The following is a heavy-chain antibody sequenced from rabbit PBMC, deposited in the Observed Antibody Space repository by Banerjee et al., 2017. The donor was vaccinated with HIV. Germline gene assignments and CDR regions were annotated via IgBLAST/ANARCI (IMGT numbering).Heavy chain of an antibody. CDR1: GFDFSSYYM. CDR3: ARGYTYDYAGYAYALNL. CDR2: INTGGST. J-gene: IGHJ4*01. Sequence: QEQLVESGGGLVQPEGSLTLSCKASGFDFSSYYMSWVRQAPGKGLEWIGIINTGGSTYYASWAKGRFTISETSSTTVTLQMTSRTAADTATYFCARGYTYDYAGYAYALNLWGQGTLVTVS. D-gene: IGHD6-1*01. V-gene: IGHV1S45*01.